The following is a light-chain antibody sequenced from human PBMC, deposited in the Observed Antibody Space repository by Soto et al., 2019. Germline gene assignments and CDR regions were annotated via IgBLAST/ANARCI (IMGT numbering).Light chain of an antibody. V-gene: IGLV2-11*01. J-gene: IGLJ1*01. CDR2: DVS. Sequence: QSVLTQPRSVSGSPGQSVTISCTGTSSDFGDYNHVSWYQHQPGKAPKLMIYDVSKRPSGVPDRFSGSKSGNTASLTISGLQAEDEADYYCCSYAGSYIGYVFGTGTKVTVL. CDR1: SSDFGDYNH. CDR3: CSYAGSYIGYV.